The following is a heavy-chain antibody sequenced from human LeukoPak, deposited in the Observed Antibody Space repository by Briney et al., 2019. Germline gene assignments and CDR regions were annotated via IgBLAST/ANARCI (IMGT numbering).Heavy chain of an antibody. V-gene: IGHV4-39*01. D-gene: IGHD6-19*01. CDR1: GGSISSSSYY. CDR2: IYYSGST. CDR3: ATSIAVAGTALNFDY. Sequence: SETLSLTCTVSGGSISSSSYYWGWIRQPTGKGLEWIGSIYYSGSTYYNPSLKSRVTISVDTSKNQFSLKLNSVTAADTAVYYCATSIAVAGTALNFDYWGQGTLVTVSS. J-gene: IGHJ4*02.